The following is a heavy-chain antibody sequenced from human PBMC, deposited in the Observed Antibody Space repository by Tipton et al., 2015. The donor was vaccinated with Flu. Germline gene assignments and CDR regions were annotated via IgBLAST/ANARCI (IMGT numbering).Heavy chain of an antibody. Sequence: SLRLSCAASGFMFSGYGMHWVRQAPGKGLEWVAFIRHDESDKYYAESVKGRFTISRDNSKNALYLAMNSLRSEDSAVYYCAKDGWDTSGWYPFDYWGQGSLVTVS. CDR1: GFMFSGYG. V-gene: IGHV3-30*02. CDR3: AKDGWDTSGWYPFDY. CDR2: IRHDESDK. D-gene: IGHD6-19*01. J-gene: IGHJ4*02.